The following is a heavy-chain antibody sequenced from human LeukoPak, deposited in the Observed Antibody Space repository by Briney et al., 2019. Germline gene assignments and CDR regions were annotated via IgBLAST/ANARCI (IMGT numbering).Heavy chain of an antibody. CDR3: ARHQGYHSSWMNYYGMDV. D-gene: IGHD6-13*01. V-gene: IGHV4-39*01. CDR2: IYYSGST. J-gene: IGHJ6*02. CDR1: GGSISSSSYY. Sequence: PSETLSLTCTVSGGSISSSSYYWGWIRQTPGKGLEWIGSIYYSGSTYYNPSLKSRVTISVDTSKNQFSLKLSPVTAADTAVYYCARHQGYHSSWMNYYGMDVWGQGTTVTVSS.